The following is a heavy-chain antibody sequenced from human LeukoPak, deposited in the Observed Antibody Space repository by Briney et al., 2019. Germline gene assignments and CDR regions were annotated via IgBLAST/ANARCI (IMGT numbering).Heavy chain of an antibody. Sequence: GESLRISCKGSGYSFTSYWISWVRQMPGKGLEWMGRIDPSDSYTNYSPSFQGHVTISADKSISTAYLQWSSLKASDTAMYYCARGIAAADNKSPWDYYYGMDAWGKGTTVTVSS. D-gene: IGHD6-13*01. CDR3: ARGIAAADNKSPWDYYYGMDA. CDR1: GYSFTSYW. J-gene: IGHJ6*04. CDR2: IDPSDSYT. V-gene: IGHV5-10-1*01.